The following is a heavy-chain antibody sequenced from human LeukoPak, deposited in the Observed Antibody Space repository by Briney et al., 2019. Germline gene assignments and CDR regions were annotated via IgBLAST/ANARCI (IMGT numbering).Heavy chain of an antibody. D-gene: IGHD6-6*01. CDR1: GGSISSGSYY. CDR2: IYTSGST. V-gene: IGHV4-61*02. J-gene: IGHJ6*03. Sequence: SETLSLTCTVSGGSISSGSYYWSWIRQPAGKGLEWIGRIYTSGSTNYNPSLKSRVTISVDTSKNQFSLKLSSVTAADTAVYYCARDKGQLVAPLYYYYMDVWGKGTTVTVSS. CDR3: ARDKGQLVAPLYYYYMDV.